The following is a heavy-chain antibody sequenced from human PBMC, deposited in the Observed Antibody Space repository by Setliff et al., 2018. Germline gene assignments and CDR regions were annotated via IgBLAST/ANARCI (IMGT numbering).Heavy chain of an antibody. CDR3: ARGRYDGDY. D-gene: IGHD1-1*01. CDR2: INHSGST. Sequence: SETLSLTCSVSGGSISSYYWSWIRQPPGKGLEWIGEINHSGSTNYNPSLKSLVTISVDTPKNKFSLKLSSVTPADTAVYYCARGRYDGDYWGQGTRVTVSP. J-gene: IGHJ4*02. V-gene: IGHV4-34*01. CDR1: GGSISSYY.